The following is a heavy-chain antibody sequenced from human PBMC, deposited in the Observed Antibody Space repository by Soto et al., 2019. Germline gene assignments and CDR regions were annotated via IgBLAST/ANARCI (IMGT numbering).Heavy chain of an antibody. CDR1: GGSISSGDYY. CDR2: IYYSGST. CDR3: ARDQGWGYYGPSYYFDY. V-gene: IGHV4-30-4*01. Sequence: SETLSLTCTVSGGSISSGDYYWSWIRQPPGKGLEWIGYIYYSGSTYYNPSLKSRVTISVDTSKNQFSLKLSSVTAADTAVYYCARDQGWGYYGPSYYFDYWGQGTLVTVSS. D-gene: IGHD3-10*01. J-gene: IGHJ4*02.